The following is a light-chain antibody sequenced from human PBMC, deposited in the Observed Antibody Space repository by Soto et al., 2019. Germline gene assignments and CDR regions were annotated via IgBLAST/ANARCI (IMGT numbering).Light chain of an antibody. V-gene: IGLV2-11*01. Sequence: QSVLTQPRSVSGSPGQSVTISCTGTSSDVGGYNCVSWYQHHPDKAPEVMIYDVTMRPSGVPDRFSGSKSGNTASLTISGLQAEDEADYYCCSYAGNYVIFGGGTKLTVL. CDR2: DVT. CDR3: CSYAGNYVI. J-gene: IGLJ2*01. CDR1: SSDVGGYNC.